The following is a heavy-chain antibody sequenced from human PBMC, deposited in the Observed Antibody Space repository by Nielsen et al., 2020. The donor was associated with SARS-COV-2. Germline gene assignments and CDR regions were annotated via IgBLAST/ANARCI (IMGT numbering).Heavy chain of an antibody. Sequence: GESLKISCAASGFTFSSYAMHWVRQAPGKGLEWVAVISYDGSNKYYADSVKGRFTISRDNSKNTLYLQMNSLRAEDTAVYYCARLRYSSSPDAFDIWGQGTMVTVSS. CDR1: GFTFSSYA. CDR2: ISYDGSNK. D-gene: IGHD6-6*01. CDR3: ARLRYSSSPDAFDI. V-gene: IGHV3-30*04. J-gene: IGHJ3*02.